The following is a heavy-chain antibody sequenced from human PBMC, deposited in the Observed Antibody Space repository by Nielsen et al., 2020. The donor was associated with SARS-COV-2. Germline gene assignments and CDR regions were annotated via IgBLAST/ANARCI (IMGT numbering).Heavy chain of an antibody. CDR3: AHSNYDILTGYFYVFDI. CDR2: IYWDDDK. CDR1: GFSLSTSGVG. Sequence: SGPTLVKPTQTLTLTCTFSGFSLSTSGVGVGWIRQPPGKALEWLALIYWDDDKRYSPSLKSRLTITKDTSKNQVVLTMTNMDPVDTATYYCAHSNYDILTGYFYVFDIWGQGTMVTVSS. V-gene: IGHV2-5*02. D-gene: IGHD3-9*01. J-gene: IGHJ3*02.